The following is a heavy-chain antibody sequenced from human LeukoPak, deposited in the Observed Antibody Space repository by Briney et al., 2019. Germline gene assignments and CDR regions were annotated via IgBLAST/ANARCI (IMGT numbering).Heavy chain of an antibody. CDR2: IWYDGSNK. J-gene: IGHJ4*02. CDR1: GFTFSSYG. CDR3: AKDEAAAGHFDY. D-gene: IGHD6-13*01. V-gene: IGHV3-33*06. Sequence: GGSLRLSCAASGFTFSSYGMHWVRQAPGKGLEWVAVIWYDGSNKYYADSVKGRFTISRDNSKNTLYLQMNSLRAEDTAVYYCAKDEAAAGHFDYWGQGTLVTVSS.